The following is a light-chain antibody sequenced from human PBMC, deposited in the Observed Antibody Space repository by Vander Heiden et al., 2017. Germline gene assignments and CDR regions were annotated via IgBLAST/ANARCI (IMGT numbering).Light chain of an antibody. J-gene: IGKJ2*01. CDR2: LSS. CDR1: QSLLHSNGYNY. V-gene: IGKV2-28*01. CDR3: MQALQTPPYT. Sequence: DIVMTQSPLSLPVTPGEPASISCRSSQSLLHSNGYNYLDWYLQKPGQSPQLLIYLSSTRASGVPDRFSGSGSGTDFTLKISRVEAEDVGDYYCMQALQTPPYTFGQGTKLEI.